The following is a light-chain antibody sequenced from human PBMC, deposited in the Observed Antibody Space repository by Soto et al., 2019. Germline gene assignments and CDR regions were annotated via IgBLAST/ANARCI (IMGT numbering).Light chain of an antibody. CDR1: QSVSSN. V-gene: IGKV3-15*01. Sequence: TRSPVTLSVSPGGRATLSCRASQSVSSNLAWYQQKPGQAPRLLIYGASTRATAIPARFSGSGSGTDFTLTISSLQSEDFAVYYCQQNNSWWTFGQGTKVEIK. J-gene: IGKJ1*01. CDR2: GAS. CDR3: QQNNSWWT.